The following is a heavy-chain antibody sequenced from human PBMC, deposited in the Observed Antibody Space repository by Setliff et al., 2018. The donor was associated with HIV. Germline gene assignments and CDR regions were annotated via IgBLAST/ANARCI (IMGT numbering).Heavy chain of an antibody. CDR2: IDAGNGNT. V-gene: IGHV1-3*01. Sequence: GASVKVSCKASGYTFTTYAMHWVRQAPGQRLEWMGWIDAGNGNTKYSQKFQGRVTITRDTSASTAYLELSNLRSEDTAVYYCARNQGDSSGWYAGDYWGHGTLVTVSS. CDR3: ARNQGDSSGWYAGDY. J-gene: IGHJ4*01. CDR1: GYTFTTYA. D-gene: IGHD6-19*01.